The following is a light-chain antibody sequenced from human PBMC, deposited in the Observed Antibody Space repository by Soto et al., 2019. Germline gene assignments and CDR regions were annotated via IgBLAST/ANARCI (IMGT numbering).Light chain of an antibody. CDR1: QSVSSY. J-gene: IGKJ4*01. CDR2: DAS. CDR3: QHRNNWPLT. V-gene: IGKV3-11*01. Sequence: LLPQSPATLSLAAGESAPLSCRASQSVSSYLAWYQQKPGQAPRLLIYDASNRATGIPARFSASGSGTDFTLTISSLEPEDFAVYYCQHRNNWPLTSGGAVKVAIK.